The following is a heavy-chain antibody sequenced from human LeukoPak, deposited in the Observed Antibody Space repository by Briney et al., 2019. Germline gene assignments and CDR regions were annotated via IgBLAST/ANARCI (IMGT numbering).Heavy chain of an antibody. Sequence: ASVKVSCKASGYTFTSYGIIWVRQAPGQGLEWMGWISANNGNTNYAQNLQGRVTVTTDTSTRTAYMELRSLRSDDTAVYYCARARGWDGYNYFDYWGQGTLVTVSS. CDR2: ISANNGNT. CDR1: GYTFTSYG. J-gene: IGHJ4*02. V-gene: IGHV1-18*01. CDR3: ARARGWDGYNYFDY. D-gene: IGHD5-24*01.